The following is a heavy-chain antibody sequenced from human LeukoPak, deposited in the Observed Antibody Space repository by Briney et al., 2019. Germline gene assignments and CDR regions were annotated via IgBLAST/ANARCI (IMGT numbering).Heavy chain of an antibody. J-gene: IGHJ5*02. CDR2: IYYSGST. Sequence: SETLSLTCTVSGGTISSYYWSWIRQPPGRGLEWIGYIYYSGSTNYNPSLKSRVTISVDTSKNQFSLKLSSVTAADTVVYYCARELYCSITSCHGVWFDPWGQGTLVTVSS. D-gene: IGHD2-2*01. CDR3: ARELYCSITSCHGVWFDP. CDR1: GGTISSYY. V-gene: IGHV4-59*01.